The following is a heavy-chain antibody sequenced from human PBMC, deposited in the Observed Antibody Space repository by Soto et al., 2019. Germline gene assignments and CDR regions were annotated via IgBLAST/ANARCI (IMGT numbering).Heavy chain of an antibody. CDR1: GYTFTRYT. CDR3: ARGIATGQLDP. J-gene: IGHJ5*02. Sequence: ASVKVSCKASGYTFTRYTMNWVRQAPGQRLEWMGWINPDNGNTKSSQKFEDRVIITRDTSASTAYMDLSSLRSEDTAVYYCARGIATGQLDPWGQGTLVTVSS. D-gene: IGHD2-15*01. CDR2: INPDNGNT. V-gene: IGHV1-3*01.